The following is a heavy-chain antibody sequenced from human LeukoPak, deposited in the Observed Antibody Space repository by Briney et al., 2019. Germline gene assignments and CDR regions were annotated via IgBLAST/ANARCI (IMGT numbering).Heavy chain of an antibody. D-gene: IGHD5-24*01. J-gene: IGHJ4*02. V-gene: IGHV1-8*01. CDR3: ARVSAGWLQSLGY. Sequence: ASVKVSCKASGYTFTSYDINWVRQAPGQGLEWMGWMNRNSGNTGYAQKFQGRVTLTRNTSISTAYMELNSLRSEDTAVYYCARVSAGWLQSLGYWGQGTLVTVSS. CDR2: MNRNSGNT. CDR1: GYTFTSYD.